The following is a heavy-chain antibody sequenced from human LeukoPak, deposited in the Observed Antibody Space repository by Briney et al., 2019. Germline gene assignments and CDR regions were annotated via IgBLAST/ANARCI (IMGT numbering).Heavy chain of an antibody. J-gene: IGHJ4*02. CDR2: ISWNSGSI. D-gene: IGHD3-10*01. CDR3: ATYIIGPTIDY. CDR1: GFTFDDYA. V-gene: IGHV3-9*01. Sequence: GGSLRLSCAASGFTFDDYAMHWVRQAPGKGLEWVSGISWNSGSIGYADSVKRRFTISRDNAKDSVGLQMNSLRADDTAIYYCATYIIGPTIDYWGQGTLVTVSA.